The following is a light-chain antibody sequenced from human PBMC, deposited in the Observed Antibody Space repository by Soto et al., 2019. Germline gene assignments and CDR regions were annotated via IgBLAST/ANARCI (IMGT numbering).Light chain of an antibody. CDR3: CSYAGSTTRVQ. CDR2: EVS. V-gene: IGLV2-14*01. J-gene: IGLJ2*01. Sequence: QSALTQPASVSGSRGQSITISCTGTSSDVDTYKYVSWYQQHPGKAPKLMIYEVSYRPSGVSDRFSGSKSGNTASLTISGLQAEDEADYYCCSYAGSTTRVQFGGGTKLTVL. CDR1: SSDVDTYKY.